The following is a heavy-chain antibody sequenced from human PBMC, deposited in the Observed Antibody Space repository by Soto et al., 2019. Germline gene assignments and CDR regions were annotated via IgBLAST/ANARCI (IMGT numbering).Heavy chain of an antibody. J-gene: IGHJ4*02. CDR1: GGSMSSSSYY. CDR3: ARPSGDSDY. Sequence: QLQLQESGPGLVKPSETLSLTCPVSGGSMSSSSYYWGWIRQPPGTGLEWFGCIYYSGSTYYNPSLKSRVTKSVDTATNQFSPKLSSVPAADTAVYYCARPSGDSDYWGQGTLVTVS. V-gene: IGHV4-39*01. CDR2: IYYSGST. D-gene: IGHD2-15*01.